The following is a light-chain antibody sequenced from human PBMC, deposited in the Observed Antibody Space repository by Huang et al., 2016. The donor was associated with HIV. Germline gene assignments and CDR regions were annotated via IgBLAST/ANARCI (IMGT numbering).Light chain of an antibody. CDR1: ESINTN. CDR2: DAS. J-gene: IGKJ2*01. Sequence: EIVMTQSPATLSVSPGERATVSCRASESINTNLAWYQQQPGQAPRLLISDASTRATGIPARFSGSGSGTEFILTISSLQSEDFAIYYCQQYNNWPPMYTFGQGTKLEIK. CDR3: QQYNNWPPMYT. V-gene: IGKV3-15*01.